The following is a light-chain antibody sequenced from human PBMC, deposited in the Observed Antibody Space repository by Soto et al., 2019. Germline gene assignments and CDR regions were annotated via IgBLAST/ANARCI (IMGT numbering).Light chain of an antibody. CDR3: HHYNNWPHT. CDR2: GAS. V-gene: IGKV3-15*01. J-gene: IGKJ4*01. CDR1: QSVASN. Sequence: DIVMTQSPATLSVSPGERATLSCRASQSVASNLAWYQQRPGQAPRLPIYGASTRATGVPVRFSGSGSGTEFTLTISSLQSEDFAVYYCHHYNNWPHTFGGGTKVEIK.